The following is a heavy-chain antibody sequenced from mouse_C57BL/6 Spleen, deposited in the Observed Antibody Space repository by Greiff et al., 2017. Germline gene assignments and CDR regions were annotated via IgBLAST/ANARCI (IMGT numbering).Heavy chain of an antibody. CDR3: ALITTGGWYFDV. CDR2: IYPRSGNT. CDR1: GYTFTSYG. V-gene: IGHV1-81*01. D-gene: IGHD1-1*01. Sequence: VKLVESGAELARPGASVKLSCKASGYTFTSYGISWVKQRTGQGLEWIGEIYPRSGNTYYNEKFKGKATLTADKSSSTAYMELRSLTSEDSAVYFCALITTGGWYFDVWGTGTTVTVSS. J-gene: IGHJ1*03.